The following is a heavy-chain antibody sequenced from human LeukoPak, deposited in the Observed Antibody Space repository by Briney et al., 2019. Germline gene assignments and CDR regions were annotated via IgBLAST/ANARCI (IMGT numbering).Heavy chain of an antibody. V-gene: IGHV4-30-4*01. J-gene: IGHJ5*02. CDR3: ARDNLLPRDVFGINWFDP. Sequence: HPSQTLSLTCTVSGGSISSGDYYWSWIRQPPGKGPEWIGYIYYSGSTYYNPSLKSRVTISVDTSKNQFSLKLSSVTAADTAVYYCARDNLLPRDVFGINWFDPWGQGTLVTVSS. CDR1: GGSISSGDYY. D-gene: IGHD3-10*02. CDR2: IYYSGST.